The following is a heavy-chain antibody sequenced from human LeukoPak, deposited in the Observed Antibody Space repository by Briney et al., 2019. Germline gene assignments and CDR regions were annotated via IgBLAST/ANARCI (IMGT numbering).Heavy chain of an antibody. CDR1: GFTFSDYY. CDR3: AEGYGMGV. Sequence: PGGSLTLSCAASGFTFSDYYMSWLRQAPGKGLARVSYISSSGSNIFYADSVKGRFTISRDNAKNTLYLQMNSLRAEDTVLYYCAEGYGMGVWGKGPRSPSPQ. J-gene: IGHJ6*01. CDR2: ISSSGSNI. V-gene: IGHV3-11*01.